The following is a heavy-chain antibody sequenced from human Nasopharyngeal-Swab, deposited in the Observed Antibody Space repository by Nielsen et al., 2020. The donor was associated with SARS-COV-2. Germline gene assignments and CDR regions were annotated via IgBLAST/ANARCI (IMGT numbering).Heavy chain of an antibody. CDR1: GASISSSIYY. D-gene: IGHD3-3*01. J-gene: IGHJ4*02. Sequence: SETLSLTGTVSGASISSSIYYWGWIRQPPGKGLEWIGSIYYSGSTYYNPSLKRRVTISVDTSKNQFSLKLSSVTAADTAVYYCARRYREITIFGVVITPFDYWGQGTLFTVSS. V-gene: IGHV4-39*01. CDR2: IYYSGST. CDR3: ARRYREITIFGVVITPFDY.